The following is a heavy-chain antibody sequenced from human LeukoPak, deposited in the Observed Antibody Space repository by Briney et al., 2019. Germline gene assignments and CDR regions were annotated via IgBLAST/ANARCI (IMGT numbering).Heavy chain of an antibody. D-gene: IGHD6-19*01. CDR1: GFRFSHAW. V-gene: IGHV3-15*01. J-gene: IGHJ4*02. CDR2: IQSETDGGTT. Sequence: PGGSLRLSCAASGFRFSHAWMTWVRQAPGKGLEWIGRIQSETDGGTTDYAAPVKGRFTISRDDSKNMLYLQMNSLKNEDTAVYYCTTSPQWLENWGQGTLVTVSP. CDR3: TTSPQWLEN.